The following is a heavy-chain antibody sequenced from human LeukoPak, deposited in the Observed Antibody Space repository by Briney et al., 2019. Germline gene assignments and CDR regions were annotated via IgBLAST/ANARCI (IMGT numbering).Heavy chain of an antibody. D-gene: IGHD6-13*01. J-gene: IGHJ6*03. CDR1: GYSFTSYW. V-gene: IGHV5-51*01. CDR2: IYPGDSDT. CDR3: ARPRNRSWKYMDV. Sequence: GESLKISCKGSGYSFTSYWISWVRQMPGKGLEWMGIIYPGDSDTRYSPSFQGQVTISADKSTSTAYLQWSSLKASDTAMYYCARPRNRSWKYMDVWGKGNTVTVSS.